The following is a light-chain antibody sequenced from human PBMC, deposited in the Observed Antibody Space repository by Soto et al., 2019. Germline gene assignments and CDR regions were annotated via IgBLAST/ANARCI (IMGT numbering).Light chain of an antibody. Sequence: EIVLTQSPATLSLSPGERATLSCRASQSVGGDYLTWYQQRPGQSPRLLIYSASNRSRGGPDRFSGSGSGTDFSLTISRLEPEDFAVYYCQHYDRSPPITFGQGTRLEIK. CDR1: QSVGGDY. CDR2: SAS. J-gene: IGKJ5*01. V-gene: IGKV3-20*01. CDR3: QHYDRSPPIT.